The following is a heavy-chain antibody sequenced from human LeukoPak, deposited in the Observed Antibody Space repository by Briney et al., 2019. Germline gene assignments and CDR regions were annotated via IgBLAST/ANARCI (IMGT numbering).Heavy chain of an antibody. J-gene: IGHJ3*02. V-gene: IGHV3-7*04. CDR1: GFIFSIYW. Sequence: PGGSLRLSCAASGFIFSIYWMSWVRQAPGKGLEWVANIKQDGSEKCYVDSVKGRFTISRDNAKNSLYLQVNSLRAEDTAVYYCARGGITVAPLGIWGQGTMVTVSS. D-gene: IGHD3-10*01. CDR2: IKQDGSEK. CDR3: ARGGITVAPLGI.